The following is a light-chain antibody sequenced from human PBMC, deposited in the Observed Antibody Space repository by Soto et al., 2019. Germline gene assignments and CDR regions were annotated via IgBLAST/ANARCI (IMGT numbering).Light chain of an antibody. Sequence: DIQLTQSPSFLSASVGDRVTITCRASQGISSYLAWYQQKPGKDPKVLIYAASTLQSGVPSRFSGSGSGTEFTLTISSLHPEDFATDFCQHLNSYPLTFGGGTKVEIK. J-gene: IGKJ4*01. CDR3: QHLNSYPLT. CDR1: QGISSY. V-gene: IGKV1-9*01. CDR2: AAS.